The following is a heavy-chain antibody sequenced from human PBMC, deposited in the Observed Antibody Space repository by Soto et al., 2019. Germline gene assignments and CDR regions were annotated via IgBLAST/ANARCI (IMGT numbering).Heavy chain of an antibody. V-gene: IGHV4-30-4*01. CDR3: ARGEMATITSYWFDP. Sequence: SETLSLTCTVSGGSISSGDYYWSWIRQPPGKGLEWIGYIYYSGSTYYNPSLKSRVTISVDTSKNQFSLKLSSVTAADTAVYYCARGEMATITSYWFDPWGQGTLVTVSS. J-gene: IGHJ5*02. D-gene: IGHD5-12*01. CDR1: GGSISSGDYY. CDR2: IYYSGST.